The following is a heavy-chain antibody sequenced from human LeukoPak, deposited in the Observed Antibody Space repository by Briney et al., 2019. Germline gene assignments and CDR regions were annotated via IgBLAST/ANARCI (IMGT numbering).Heavy chain of an antibody. J-gene: IGHJ1*01. CDR2: ISYGGSNK. D-gene: IGHD2-2*01. CDR3: ARGPCPSSTSCYGAEYFQH. Sequence: GGSLRLSCAASGFTFSSYAMHWVRQAPGKGLEWVAVISYGGSNKYYADSVKGRFTISRDNSKNTLYLQMNSLRAEDTAVYYCARGPCPSSTSCYGAEYFQHWGQGTLVTVSS. CDR1: GFTFSSYA. V-gene: IGHV3-30-3*01.